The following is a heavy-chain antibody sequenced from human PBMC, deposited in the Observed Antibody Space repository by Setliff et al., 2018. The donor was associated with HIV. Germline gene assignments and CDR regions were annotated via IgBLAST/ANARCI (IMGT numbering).Heavy chain of an antibody. J-gene: IGHJ4*02. CDR2: IYHSGST. V-gene: IGHV4-30-2*01. D-gene: IGHD3-10*01. CDR1: GGPISSGGYS. Sequence: SETLSLTCAVSGGPISSGGYSWSWIRQPPGKGLEWIGYIYHSGSTYYNPSLKSRVTISVDRSKNQFSLKLSSVTAADTAVYYCARVKSIGDYYGSEYYFDYWGQGTLVTVSS. CDR3: ARVKSIGDYYGSEYYFDY.